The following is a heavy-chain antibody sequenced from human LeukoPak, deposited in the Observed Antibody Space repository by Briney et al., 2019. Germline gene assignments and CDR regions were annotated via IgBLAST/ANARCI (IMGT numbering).Heavy chain of an antibody. CDR2: ISSSSSYI. V-gene: IGHV3-21*01. CDR3: AREVSSSWFTKTNWFDP. CDR1: GFTFSSYS. J-gene: IGHJ5*02. D-gene: IGHD6-13*01. Sequence: GGSLRLSCATSGFTFSSYSMVWVRQAPGKGLEWISSISSSSSYIYYADSVKGRFTISRDNAKNSLYLQMNSLRAEDTAVYYCAREVSSSWFTKTNWFDPWGQGTLVTVSS.